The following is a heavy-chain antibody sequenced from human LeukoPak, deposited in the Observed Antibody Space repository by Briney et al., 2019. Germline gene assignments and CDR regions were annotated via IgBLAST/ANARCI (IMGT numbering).Heavy chain of an antibody. CDR2: IAYDGSST. CDR1: GFTFSNYA. D-gene: IGHD2-21*02. J-gene: IGHJ6*02. CDR3: ARGASTAAKYGMDV. V-gene: IGHV3-30*04. Sequence: PGGSLRLSCAASGFTFSNYAIHCVRQAPGKGLEWVAVIAYDGSSTVYADSVKGRFTISRDNSKNTLYLQMNSPRTEDTAVYYCARGASTAAKYGMDVWGRGTAVTVSS.